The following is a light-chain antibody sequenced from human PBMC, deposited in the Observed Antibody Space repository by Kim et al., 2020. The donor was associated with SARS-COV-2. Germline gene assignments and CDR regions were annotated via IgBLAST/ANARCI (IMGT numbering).Light chain of an antibody. Sequence: SPGERATLSCRASQSVRSGYLAWYQQKPGQAPRLLIYDASSRATGIPDRFSGSGSGTDFTLTISRLEPEDFAVYCCQQYTGSPITFGQGTRLETK. V-gene: IGKV3-20*01. CDR1: QSVRSGY. CDR2: DAS. J-gene: IGKJ5*01. CDR3: QQYTGSPIT.